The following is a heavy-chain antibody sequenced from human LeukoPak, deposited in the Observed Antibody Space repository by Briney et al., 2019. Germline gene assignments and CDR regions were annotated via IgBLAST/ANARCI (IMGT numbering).Heavy chain of an antibody. CDR3: ARDERQLFFDY. V-gene: IGHV3-21*01. CDR1: GFTFSAYD. Sequence: GGSLRLSCAASGFTFSAYDMNWVRQAPGKGLEWVSSISSSSSYIYYADSVKGRFTISRDNAKNSLYLQMNSLRAEDTAVYYCARDERQLFFDYWGQGTLVTVSS. CDR2: ISSSSSYI. D-gene: IGHD3-10*01. J-gene: IGHJ4*02.